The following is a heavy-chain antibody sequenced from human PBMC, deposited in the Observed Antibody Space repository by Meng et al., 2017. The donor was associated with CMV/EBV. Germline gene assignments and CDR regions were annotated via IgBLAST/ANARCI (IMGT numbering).Heavy chain of an antibody. CDR2: IYWDDDK. J-gene: IGHJ4*02. CDR3: GGGYSYGFSY. Sequence: QITLKASGPTLVKPXXXXPLTCTFSGFSLSTSGVGVGWIRQPPGKALEWLALIYWDDDKRYSPSLKSRLTITKDTSKNQVVLTMTNMDPVDTATYYCGGGYSYGFSYWGQGTLVTVYS. V-gene: IGHV2-5*02. D-gene: IGHD5-18*01. CDR1: GFSLSTSGVG.